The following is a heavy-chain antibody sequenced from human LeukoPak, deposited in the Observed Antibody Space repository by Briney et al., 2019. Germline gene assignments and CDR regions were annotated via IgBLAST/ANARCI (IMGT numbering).Heavy chain of an antibody. CDR3: GILFSGYYFYYFDY. CDR2: VYGGGDT. D-gene: IGHD3-22*01. Sequence: PGGSLRLSCAASGVTVSSNYMTWVRQAPGRGLEWVSVVYGGGDTYYADSVRGRFTISRDNSKNTLYLQMNTLRAEDTAVYYCGILFSGYYFYYFDYWGQGTLVTVSS. CDR1: GVTVSSNY. V-gene: IGHV3-53*01. J-gene: IGHJ4*02.